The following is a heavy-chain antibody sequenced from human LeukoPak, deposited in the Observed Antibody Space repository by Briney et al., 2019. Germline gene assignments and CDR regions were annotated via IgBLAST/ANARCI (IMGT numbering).Heavy chain of an antibody. CDR3: ARDKGTPLNYYYYYMDA. CDR1: GGSISSGSYY. Sequence: PSQTLSLTCTVSGGSISSGSYYWSWIRQPAGKGLEWIGRIYTSGSTNYNPSLKSRVTISVDTSKNQFSLKLSSVTAADTAVYYCARDKGTPLNYYYYYMDAWGKGTTVTVSS. J-gene: IGHJ6*03. CDR2: IYTSGST. V-gene: IGHV4-61*02. D-gene: IGHD2-8*01.